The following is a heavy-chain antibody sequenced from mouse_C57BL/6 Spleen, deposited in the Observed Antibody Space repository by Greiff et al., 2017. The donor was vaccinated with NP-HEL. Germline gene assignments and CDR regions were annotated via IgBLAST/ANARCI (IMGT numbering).Heavy chain of an antibody. V-gene: IGHV1-39*01. J-gene: IGHJ1*03. Sequence: VQLQQSGPELVKPGASVKISCKASGYSFTDYNMNWVKQSNGKSLEWIGVINPNYGTTSYNQKFKGKATLTVDQSSSTAYMQLNSLTSEDSAVYDCARSGDYGNYGYFDVWGTGTTVTVSS. CDR1: GYSFTDYN. CDR3: ARSGDYGNYGYFDV. CDR2: INPNYGTT. D-gene: IGHD2-1*01.